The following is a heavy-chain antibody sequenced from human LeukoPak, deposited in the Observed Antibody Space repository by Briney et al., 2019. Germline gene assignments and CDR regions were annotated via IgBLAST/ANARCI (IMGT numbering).Heavy chain of an antibody. D-gene: IGHD6-19*01. Sequence: GGSLRLSCAASGFTFSSYAMHWVRQAPGKGLEWVAVISYDGSNKYYADSVKGRFTISRDNSKNTLYLQMNSLRAEDTAVYYCARDRIAVVFMDVWGQGTTVTVSS. V-gene: IGHV3-30-3*01. CDR1: GFTFSSYA. J-gene: IGHJ6*02. CDR3: ARDRIAVVFMDV. CDR2: ISYDGSNK.